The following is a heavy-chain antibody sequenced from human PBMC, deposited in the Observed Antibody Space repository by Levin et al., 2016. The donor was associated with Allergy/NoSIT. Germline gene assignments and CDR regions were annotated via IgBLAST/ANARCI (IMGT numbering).Heavy chain of an antibody. CDR3: AREEEYNWNDLDC. V-gene: IGHV1-18*01. D-gene: IGHD1-1*01. J-gene: IGHJ4*02. Sequence: GRVTMTTDTSTSTAYMELRSLRSDDTAVYYCAREEEYNWNDLDCWGQGTLVTVSS.